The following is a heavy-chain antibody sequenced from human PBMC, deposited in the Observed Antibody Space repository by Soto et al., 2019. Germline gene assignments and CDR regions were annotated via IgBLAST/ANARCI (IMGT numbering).Heavy chain of an antibody. CDR2: FYYSGST. V-gene: IGHV4-59*01. CDR1: GGSISSYY. D-gene: IGHD3-3*01. J-gene: IGHJ6*03. Sequence: SETLSLTCTVSGGSISSYYWSWIRQPPGKGLEWIGYFYYSGSTNYNPSLKIRVTISVDTSKNQFSLKLSSVTAADTAVYYCARVTGNYDFWSGYYYYYMDVWGKGTTVTVSS. CDR3: ARVTGNYDFWSGYYYYYMDV.